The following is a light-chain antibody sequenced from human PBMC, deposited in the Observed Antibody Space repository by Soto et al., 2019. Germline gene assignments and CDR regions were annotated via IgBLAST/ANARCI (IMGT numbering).Light chain of an antibody. Sequence: EIVLTQSPATLSLSPGERATLSCRASQSVSSYLAWYQQKPGQGPGLLIYVASNRATGIPARFSGSGSGTDFTLTISSLEPEDFAVYYCQQRGDWPPITFGQGTRLEI. CDR2: VAS. J-gene: IGKJ5*01. V-gene: IGKV3-11*01. CDR1: QSVSSY. CDR3: QQRGDWPPIT.